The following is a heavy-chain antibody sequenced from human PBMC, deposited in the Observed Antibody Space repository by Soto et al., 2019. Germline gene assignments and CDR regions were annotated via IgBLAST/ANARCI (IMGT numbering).Heavy chain of an antibody. CDR1: GFTFTSSA. D-gene: IGHD3-3*01. J-gene: IGHJ6*02. CDR2: IVVGSGNT. CDR3: AAERGYYDFWSGPSKHGMDV. Sequence: GPSVKVSCKASGFTFTSSAVQWVRQARGQRLEWIGWIVVGSGNTNYAQKFQERVTITRDMSTSTAYMELSSLRSEDTAVYYCAAERGYYDFWSGPSKHGMDVWG. V-gene: IGHV1-58*01.